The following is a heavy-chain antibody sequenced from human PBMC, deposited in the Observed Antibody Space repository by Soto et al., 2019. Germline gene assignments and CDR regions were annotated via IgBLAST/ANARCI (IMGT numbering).Heavy chain of an antibody. V-gene: IGHV1-18*01. CDR2: ISGYNGNT. J-gene: IGHJ6*02. CDR1: GYSFTTYG. CDR3: AREGPAPYYYYGMDV. Sequence: QVQLVQSGGEVKKPGASVKVSCKTSGYSFTTYGISWVRQAPGQGLEWMGWISGYNGNTNYAQKFQGRDTRTPDTSTSTAYMELRSLRSDDTAVYYCAREGPAPYYYYGMDVWGQGSTVAVSS.